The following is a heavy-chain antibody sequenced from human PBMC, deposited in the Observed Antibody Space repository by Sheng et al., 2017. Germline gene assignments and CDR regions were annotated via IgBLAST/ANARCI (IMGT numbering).Heavy chain of an antibody. CDR3: ATRMVTATAAFDY. Sequence: EVQLVESGGGLVQPEGSLRLSCVASGFTFSSYEMNWVRQAPGKGLEWVSYISNSGSTIYYADSVRGRFTISRDNAKNSLYLQMNSLRAEDTAIYYCATRMVTATAAFDYWGQGTLVTVSS. CDR2: ISNSGSTI. V-gene: IGHV3-48*03. CDR1: GFTFSSYE. D-gene: IGHD2-21*02. J-gene: IGHJ4*02.